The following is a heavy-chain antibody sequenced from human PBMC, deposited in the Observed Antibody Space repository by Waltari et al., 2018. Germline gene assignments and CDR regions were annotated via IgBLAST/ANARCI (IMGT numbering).Heavy chain of an antibody. Sequence: QVQLVQSGAEVTKPGASVQVSCKASGYTLTGYEMHWVRQAPGQGLGWMGRINPNSGGTIYAQKFQGRVPMTRDTSISTAYMELTRLTSDDTALYYCARGWDAFDIWGQGTMVTVSS. J-gene: IGHJ3*02. CDR1: GYTLTGYE. CDR2: INPNSGGT. CDR3: ARGWDAFDI. V-gene: IGHV1-2*06.